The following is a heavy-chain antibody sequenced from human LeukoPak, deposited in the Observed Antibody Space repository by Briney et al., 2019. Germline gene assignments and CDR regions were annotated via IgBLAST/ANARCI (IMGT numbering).Heavy chain of an antibody. J-gene: IGHJ4*02. Sequence: PGGSLRLSCAASGFTFSSYSMNWVRQAPGRGLEWVAVISFDGSNKYFADSVDGRFAISRDDSKDRMTLYLNSLRVDDTAMYYCVRGSYSSGWYWYFDYWGQGTLVTVSS. D-gene: IGHD6-19*01. CDR1: GFTFSSYS. CDR2: ISFDGSNK. V-gene: IGHV3-30*03. CDR3: VRGSYSSGWYWYFDY.